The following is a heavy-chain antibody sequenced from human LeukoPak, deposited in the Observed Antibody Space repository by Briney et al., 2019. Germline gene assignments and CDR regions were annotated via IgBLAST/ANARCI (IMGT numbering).Heavy chain of an antibody. V-gene: IGHV5-51*01. CDR3: GMSGDRVPLQDDVFDV. Sequence: GESLKISCKVSGYSFTSYCIGWVRQMPGTGLEGMGMIYPGDSGPTYSPSFQGQVTISVDKSINHAYLQWSRLQAADTALYYCGMSGDRVPLQDDVFDVWGQGTMVTVST. J-gene: IGHJ3*01. CDR1: GYSFTSYC. D-gene: IGHD1-26*01. CDR2: IYPGDSGP.